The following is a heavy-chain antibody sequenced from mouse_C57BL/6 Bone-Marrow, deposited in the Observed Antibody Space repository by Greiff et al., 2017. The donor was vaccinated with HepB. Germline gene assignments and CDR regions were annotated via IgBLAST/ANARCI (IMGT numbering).Heavy chain of an antibody. Sequence: VQLQQSGPVLVKPGASVKMSCKASGYTFTDYYMNWVKQSHGKSLEWIGVINPYNGGTSYNQKFKGKATLTVDKSSSTAYMELNSLTSEDSAVYYCARRGLGHYYAMDYWGQGTSVTVSS. CDR2: INPYNGGT. J-gene: IGHJ4*01. D-gene: IGHD4-1*01. CDR1: GYTFTDYY. CDR3: ARRGLGHYYAMDY. V-gene: IGHV1-19*01.